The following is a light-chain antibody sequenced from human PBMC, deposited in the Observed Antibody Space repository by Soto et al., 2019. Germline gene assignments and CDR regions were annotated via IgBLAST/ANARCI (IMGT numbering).Light chain of an antibody. CDR3: QQGYRRT. J-gene: IGKJ1*01. Sequence: DIQLTQSPSSLSASVGDRVSISCRASQSINNYLNWYQQKPGKAPKVLIFAASTLQNGVPSRFSGSGSGTDFTLTITSLQPEDFATYYCQQGYRRTFGQGTKVDI. CDR2: AAS. CDR1: QSINNY. V-gene: IGKV1-39*01.